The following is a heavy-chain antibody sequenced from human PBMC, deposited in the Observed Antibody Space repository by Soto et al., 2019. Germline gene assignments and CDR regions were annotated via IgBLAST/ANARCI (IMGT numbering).Heavy chain of an antibody. CDR1: GGSLRNFF. CDR2: IYSGGKT. J-gene: IGHJ6*02. V-gene: IGHV4-59*01. Sequence: PSETLSLTCTVSGGSLRNFFWSWIRQPPGKGLEWIGHIYSGGKTDYNPSLEARVTMSIDTSMNQISLKLNSVTAADTAVYFCARDFTDSSGPTLGMGVWGQGTTVT. D-gene: IGHD6-19*01. CDR3: ARDFTDSSGPTLGMGV.